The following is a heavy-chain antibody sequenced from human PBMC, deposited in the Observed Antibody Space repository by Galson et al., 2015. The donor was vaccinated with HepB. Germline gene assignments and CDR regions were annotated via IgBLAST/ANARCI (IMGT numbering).Heavy chain of an antibody. CDR1: GFTFSNYG. Sequence: SLRLSCAASGFTFSNYGMHWVRQTPGKGLEWVAVISNDGSTKYYADSVKGRFTISRDNSKNTLYLQMNSLRTEDTAVFYCAKSMEVFVGGDTLDNWGPGTLVTASS. CDR2: ISNDGSTK. CDR3: AKSMEVFVGGDTLDN. J-gene: IGHJ3*02. D-gene: IGHD3-10*01. V-gene: IGHV3-30*18.